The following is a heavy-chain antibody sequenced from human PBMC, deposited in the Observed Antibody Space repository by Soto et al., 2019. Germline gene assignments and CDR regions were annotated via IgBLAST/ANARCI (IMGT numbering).Heavy chain of an antibody. CDR1: GFSLSNNG. V-gene: IGHV3-30*18. CDR3: AKGGSGNYLTYYYYYGMDV. CDR2: ISYDGNNK. Sequence: QVQLVESGGGVVQPGRSLRLSCAASGFSLSNNGMHWVRQAPGTGLEWVAVISYDGNNKYYADSVKGRFTISRDNSKNTVYLEMNNLRAEDTAMYYCAKGGSGNYLTYYYYYGMDVWGQGTTVTVSS. D-gene: IGHD3-22*01. J-gene: IGHJ6*02.